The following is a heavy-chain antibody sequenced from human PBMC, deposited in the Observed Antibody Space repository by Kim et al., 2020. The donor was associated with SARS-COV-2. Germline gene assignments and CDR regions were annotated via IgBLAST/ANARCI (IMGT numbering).Heavy chain of an antibody. V-gene: IGHV4-4*02. CDR1: GDSITITNW. CDR3: ASSDINRYYFHY. CDR2: IYHTGST. Sequence: SETLSLTCAVSGDSITITNWWSWVRQPPGKGLEWIGEIYHTGSTNYNPSLKSRVTISVDKSTNQFSLKLSSVTAADTAMYYCASSDINRYYFHYWGQGT. D-gene: IGHD3-9*01. J-gene: IGHJ4*02.